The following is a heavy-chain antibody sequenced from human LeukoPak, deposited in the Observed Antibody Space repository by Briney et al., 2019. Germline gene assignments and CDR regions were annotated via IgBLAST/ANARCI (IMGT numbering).Heavy chain of an antibody. CDR3: ARDLGEYSSSSGDY. J-gene: IGHJ4*02. D-gene: IGHD6-6*01. Sequence: GASVKASCKASGYTFTGYYMHWVRQAPGQGLEWMGWINPNSGGTNYAQKFQGRVTMTRDTSISTAYMELSRLRSDDTAVYYCARDLGEYSSSSGDYWGQGTLVTVSS. V-gene: IGHV1-2*02. CDR1: GYTFTGYY. CDR2: INPNSGGT.